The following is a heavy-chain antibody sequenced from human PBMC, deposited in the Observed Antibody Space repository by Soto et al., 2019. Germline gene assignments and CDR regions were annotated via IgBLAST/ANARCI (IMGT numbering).Heavy chain of an antibody. Sequence: QIQLVQSGGEVKKPGASVKVSCKSSGYKFISHSITWVRQTPGQGLEWMGRISAYNGNTNYAQKLQGRVHMTTDTSTNTAYMELRSLRSDDTAVYYCARGAFCGGAPGCRDMDVWGQGTTVTVSS. D-gene: IGHD2-21*01. CDR3: ARGAFCGGAPGCRDMDV. J-gene: IGHJ6*02. CDR1: GYKFISHS. V-gene: IGHV1-18*01. CDR2: ISAYNGNT.